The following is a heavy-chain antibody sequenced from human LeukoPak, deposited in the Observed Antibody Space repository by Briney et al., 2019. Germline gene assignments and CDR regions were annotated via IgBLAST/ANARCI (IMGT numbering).Heavy chain of an antibody. J-gene: IGHJ4*02. CDR3: AKLVPLTGYYKDY. CDR2: IRYDGSNK. Sequence: GGSLRLSCAASGFTFSSYGMHWVRQAPGKGLEWVAFIRYDGSNKYYADSVKGRFTISRDNSKNTLYLQMNSLRAEDTAVYYCAKLVPLTGYYKDYWGQGTLVTVSS. CDR1: GFTFSSYG. V-gene: IGHV3-30*02. D-gene: IGHD3-9*01.